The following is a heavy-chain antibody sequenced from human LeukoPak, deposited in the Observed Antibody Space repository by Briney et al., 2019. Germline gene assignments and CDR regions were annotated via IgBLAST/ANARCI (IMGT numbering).Heavy chain of an antibody. V-gene: IGHV4-59*06. CDR1: GGSISSYY. Sequence: PSETLSLTCTVSGGSISSYYWSWIRQHPGKGLEWIGYIYYSGSTYYNPSLKSRVTISVDTSKNQFSLKLSSVTAADTAVYYCARGALRYFDWPTNYGMDVWGQGTTVTVSS. D-gene: IGHD3-9*01. J-gene: IGHJ6*02. CDR3: ARGALRYFDWPTNYGMDV. CDR2: IYYSGST.